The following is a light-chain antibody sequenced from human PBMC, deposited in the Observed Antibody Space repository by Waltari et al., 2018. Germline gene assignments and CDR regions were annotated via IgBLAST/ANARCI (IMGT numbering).Light chain of an antibody. J-gene: IGLJ2*01. Sequence: SYVVTQSSSVSVAPGETARITCGGDNIGSKSVHLYQQRPGQAPVLVISYDSDRPSGIPERFSGSNSGNTATLTISWVEADDEADYYCLVWHSTTDHHGVFGGGTKLTVL. V-gene: IGLV3-21*04. CDR1: NIGSKS. CDR2: YDS. CDR3: LVWHSTTDHHGV.